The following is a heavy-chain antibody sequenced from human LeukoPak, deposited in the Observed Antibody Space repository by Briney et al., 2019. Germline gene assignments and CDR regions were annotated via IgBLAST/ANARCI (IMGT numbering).Heavy chain of an antibody. CDR3: ARDQYYYDSSGYPALLGY. CDR1: GGTFISYA. Sequence: SVKVSCKASGGTFISYAISWVRQAPGQGLEWMGGIIPIFGTANYAQKFQGRVTITADESTSTAYMELSSLRSEDTAMYYCARDQYYYDSSGYPALLGYWGQGTPVTVSS. D-gene: IGHD3-22*01. V-gene: IGHV1-69*13. J-gene: IGHJ4*02. CDR2: IIPIFGTA.